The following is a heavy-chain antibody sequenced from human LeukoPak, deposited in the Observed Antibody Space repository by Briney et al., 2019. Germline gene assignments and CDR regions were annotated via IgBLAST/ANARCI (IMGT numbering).Heavy chain of an antibody. V-gene: IGHV3-23*01. J-gene: IGHJ4*02. CDR3: AKSADSSGYYHLG. D-gene: IGHD3-22*01. CDR2: ISGSGGST. CDR1: GFTFSSYA. Sequence: GGSLRLSCAASGFTFSSYAMSWVRQAPGKGLEWVSAISGSGGSTYYADSVKGRFTISRDNSENTLYLQVNSLRAEDTAIYYCAKSADSSGYYHLGWGQGTLVTVSS.